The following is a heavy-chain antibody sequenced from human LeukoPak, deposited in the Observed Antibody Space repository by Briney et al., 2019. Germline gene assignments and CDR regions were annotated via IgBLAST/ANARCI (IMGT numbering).Heavy chain of an antibody. Sequence: ASVKVSCKVSGYTLTELSMHWVRQAPGKGLEWMGGFDPEDGETIYAQKFQGRVTMTEDTSTDTAYMELSSLRSEDTAVYYCATGPIAPYSSSWYGMDVWGQGTTVTVSS. D-gene: IGHD6-13*01. V-gene: IGHV1-24*01. CDR3: ATGPIAPYSSSWYGMDV. J-gene: IGHJ6*02. CDR1: GYTLTELS. CDR2: FDPEDGET.